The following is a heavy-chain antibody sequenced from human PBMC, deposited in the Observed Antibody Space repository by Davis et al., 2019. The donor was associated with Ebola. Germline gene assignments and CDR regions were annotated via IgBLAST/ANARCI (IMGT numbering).Heavy chain of an antibody. CDR1: RYSFAKYW. CDR3: AGSSYYYYGMDV. J-gene: IGHJ6*02. Sequence: KVSCKGSRYSFAKYWINWVRQMPGKGLEWMGRIDPSDSYTNYRPSFQGHVTISADKSISTAYLQWSSLKASDTAMYYCAGSSYYYYGMDVWGQGTTVTVSS. V-gene: IGHV5-10-1*01. CDR2: IDPSDSYT. D-gene: IGHD6-6*01.